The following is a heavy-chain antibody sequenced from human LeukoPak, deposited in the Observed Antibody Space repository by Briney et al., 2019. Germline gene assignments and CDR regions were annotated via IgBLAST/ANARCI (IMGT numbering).Heavy chain of an antibody. CDR1: GGSFSGYH. J-gene: IGHJ4*02. Sequence: SETLSLTCVVYGGSFSGYHWSWIRQSPGKGLEWIGEINHRGSTNYNPSLKSRVTISVDTSKNQFSLKLSSVTAADTAVYYCARLGYDYVWGSYRYPPNYFDYWGQGTLVTVS. CDR3: ARLGYDYVWGSYRYPPNYFDY. V-gene: IGHV4-34*01. CDR2: INHRGST. D-gene: IGHD3-16*02.